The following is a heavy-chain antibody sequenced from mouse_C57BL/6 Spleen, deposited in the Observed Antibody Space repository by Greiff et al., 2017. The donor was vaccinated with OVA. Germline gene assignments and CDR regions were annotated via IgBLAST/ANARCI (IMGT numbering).Heavy chain of an antibody. J-gene: IGHJ2*01. CDR3: ARLAPTGDYAFFDY. V-gene: IGHV1-50*01. Sequence: QVQLQQPGAELVKPGASVKLSCKASGYTFTSYWMQWVKQRPGQGLEWIGEIDPSASYTNYNQKFKGKATLTVDTSSSTAYMQLSSLTSEDSAVYYCARLAPTGDYAFFDYWGQGTTLTVSS. CDR1: GYTFTSYW. D-gene: IGHD2-4*01. CDR2: IDPSASYT.